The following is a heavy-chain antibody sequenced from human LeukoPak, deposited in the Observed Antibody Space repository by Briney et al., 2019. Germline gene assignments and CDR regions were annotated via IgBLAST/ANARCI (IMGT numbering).Heavy chain of an antibody. J-gene: IGHJ4*02. CDR3: ARAKGLFGH. CDR2: INPSGGST. Sequence: GASVKVSCKASGYTFAIYYIHWVRQAPGQGLEWMGIINPSGGSTSYTQKFQGRLTMTRDTSTSTVYMELSSLRSEDTAVYYCARAKGLFGHWGQGTLVTVSS. CDR1: GYTFAIYY. V-gene: IGHV1-46*01.